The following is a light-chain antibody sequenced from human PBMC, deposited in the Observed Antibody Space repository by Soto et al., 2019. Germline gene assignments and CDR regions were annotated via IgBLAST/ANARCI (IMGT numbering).Light chain of an antibody. CDR3: QQYGSSGT. J-gene: IGKJ1*01. CDR2: GAS. V-gene: IGKV3-20*01. CDR1: QSVSNNY. Sequence: EIVLMQSPGTLSLSPGERATLSCRPSQSVSNNYLAWYQQKPGQAPRXLIYGASNRATGIPDRFSGSGSGTDFTLTISRLEPEDFAVYYCQQYGSSGTFGQGTKVDIK.